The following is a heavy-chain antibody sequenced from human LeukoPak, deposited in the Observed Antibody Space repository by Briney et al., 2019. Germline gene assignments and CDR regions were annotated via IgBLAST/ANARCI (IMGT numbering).Heavy chain of an antibody. Sequence: PSETLSLTCTVSGGSISSYYWSWIRQPPGKGLEWIGYIYYSGSTNYNPSLKSRVTISVDTSKNQFSLKLSSVTAADTAVYYCARGGATGTVDYWGQGTLVTVSS. CDR1: GGSISSYY. J-gene: IGHJ4*02. CDR2: IYYSGST. D-gene: IGHD1-1*01. CDR3: ARGGATGTVDY. V-gene: IGHV4-59*12.